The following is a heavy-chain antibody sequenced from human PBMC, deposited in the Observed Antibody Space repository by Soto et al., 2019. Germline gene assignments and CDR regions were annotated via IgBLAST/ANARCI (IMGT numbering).Heavy chain of an antibody. J-gene: IGHJ4*02. CDR2: ISSSSSYI. CDR3: ARAEFGSGYYYESFDY. Sequence: GGSLRLSCAASGFTFSNAWMNWVRQAPGKGLEWVSSISSSSSYIYYADSVKGRFTISRDNAKNSLYLQMNSLRAEDTAVYYCARAEFGSGYYYESFDYWGQGTLVTVSS. V-gene: IGHV3-21*01. D-gene: IGHD3-22*01. CDR1: GFTFSNAW.